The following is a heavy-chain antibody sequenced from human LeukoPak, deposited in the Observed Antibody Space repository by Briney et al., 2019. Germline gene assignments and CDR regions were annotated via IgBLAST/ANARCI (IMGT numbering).Heavy chain of an antibody. Sequence: ASVKVSCKASGGTFISYAISWVRQAPGQGLEWMGRIIPILGIANYAQKFQGRVTITADKSTSTAYMELSSLRSEDTAVYYCAGLGYCSSTSCYTRYYYYGMDVWGQGTTVTVSS. CDR2: IIPILGIA. J-gene: IGHJ6*02. CDR3: AGLGYCSSTSCYTRYYYYGMDV. CDR1: GGTFISYA. V-gene: IGHV1-69*04. D-gene: IGHD2-2*02.